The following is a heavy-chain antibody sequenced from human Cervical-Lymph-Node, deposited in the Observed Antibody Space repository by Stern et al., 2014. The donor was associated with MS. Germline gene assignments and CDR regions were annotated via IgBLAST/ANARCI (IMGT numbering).Heavy chain of an antibody. CDR3: ARLTSGIAANFDY. V-gene: IGHV4-39*01. Sequence: QVQLVESGPGLVKPSETLSLTCTVSGGSISSSSYYWGCIRQPPGKGLEWIGSIYYSGSTYYNPSLKSRFPMPVARSKTNFPLKLSSGTAADTAVYYCARLTSGIAANFDYWGQGTLVTVSS. J-gene: IGHJ4*02. CDR1: GGSISSSSYY. CDR2: IYYSGST. D-gene: IGHD6-13*01.